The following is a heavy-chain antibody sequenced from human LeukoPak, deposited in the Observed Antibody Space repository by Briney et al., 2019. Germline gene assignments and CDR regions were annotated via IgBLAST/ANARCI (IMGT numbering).Heavy chain of an antibody. D-gene: IGHD3-10*01. V-gene: IGHV3-30-3*01. CDR2: ILYDENNK. CDR3: ARDEAGESRTSPVVRGVTFDY. J-gene: IGHJ4*02. Sequence: GGSLRLSCAASGFTFSRYAMHWVRQAPGKGLEWVAVILYDENNKNYADSVKGRFTVSRDNFKNTVYLEMNSLRAEDTAVYYCARDEAGESRTSPVVRGVTFDYWGQGTLVTVSS. CDR1: GFTFSRYA.